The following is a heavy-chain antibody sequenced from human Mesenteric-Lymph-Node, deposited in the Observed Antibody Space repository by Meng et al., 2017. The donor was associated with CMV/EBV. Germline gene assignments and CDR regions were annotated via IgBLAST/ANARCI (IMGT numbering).Heavy chain of an antibody. Sequence: SGGSISSDYWSWIRQPPGKGLEWIGHTHYSGSTNYNASLRSRVTISLDTSTNQFSLKLSSVTAADTAVYYCARRRGDGYNYGYFHYDFWGQGTLVTVSS. CDR1: GGSISSDY. V-gene: IGHV4-59*08. J-gene: IGHJ4*02. CDR3: ARRRGDGYNYGYFHYDF. D-gene: IGHD5-24*01. CDR2: THYSGST.